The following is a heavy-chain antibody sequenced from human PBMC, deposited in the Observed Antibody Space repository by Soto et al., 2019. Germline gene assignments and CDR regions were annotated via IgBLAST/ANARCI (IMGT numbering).Heavy chain of an antibody. CDR3: AKDVRPDGYWDLDY. J-gene: IGHJ4*02. Sequence: GGSLRLSCAASGFTFSNYAMGWVRQAPGKGLKWVSFINLSGGATIYADSVKGRFTISRDNSKNTLYLQMNSLRAEDTAVYYCAKDVRPDGYWDLDYWGQGTPVTVSS. CDR2: INLSGGAT. D-gene: IGHD5-12*01. CDR1: GFTFSNYA. V-gene: IGHV3-23*01.